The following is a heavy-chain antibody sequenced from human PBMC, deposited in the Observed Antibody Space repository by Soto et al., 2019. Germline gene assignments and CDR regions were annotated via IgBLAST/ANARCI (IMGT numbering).Heavy chain of an antibody. V-gene: IGHV3-30-3*01. CDR3: ARDPAAGTC. Sequence: QVQLVESGGGVVQPGRSLRLSCAASGFTFSSYAMHWVRQAPGKGLEWVAVISYDGSNKYYADSVKGRFTNSRDNSKNTLYLQMNSLRAEDTAVYYCARDPAAGTCWGQGTLVTVSS. J-gene: IGHJ4*02. D-gene: IGHD6-13*01. CDR1: GFTFSSYA. CDR2: ISYDGSNK.